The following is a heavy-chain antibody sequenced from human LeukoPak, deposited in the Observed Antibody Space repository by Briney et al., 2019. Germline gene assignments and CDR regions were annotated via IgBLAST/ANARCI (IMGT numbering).Heavy chain of an antibody. V-gene: IGHV4-39*07. CDR1: GGSISSSSYY. D-gene: IGHD3-10*01. J-gene: IGHJ4*02. Sequence: TSETLSLTCTVSGGSISSSSYYWGWIRQPPGKGLGWIGSIYYSGSTYYNPSLKSRVTISVDTSKNQFSLKLSSVTAADTAVYYCARDMVRGVDDYWGQGTLVTVSS. CDR3: ARDMVRGVDDY. CDR2: IYYSGST.